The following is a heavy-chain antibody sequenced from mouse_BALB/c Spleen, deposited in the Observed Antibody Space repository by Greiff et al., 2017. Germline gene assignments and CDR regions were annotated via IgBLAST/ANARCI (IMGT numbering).Heavy chain of an antibody. V-gene: IGHV6-6*02. CDR3: TRRGYGYDGYFDV. J-gene: IGHJ1*01. D-gene: IGHD2-2*01. Sequence: EVKLEESGGGLVQPGGSMKLSCVASGFTFSNYWMNWVRQSPEKGLEWVAEIRLKSNNYATHYAESVKGRFTISRDDSKSSVYLQMNNLRAEDTGIYYCTRRGYGYDGYFDVWGAGTTVTVSS. CDR1: GFTFSNYW. CDR2: IRLKSNNYAT.